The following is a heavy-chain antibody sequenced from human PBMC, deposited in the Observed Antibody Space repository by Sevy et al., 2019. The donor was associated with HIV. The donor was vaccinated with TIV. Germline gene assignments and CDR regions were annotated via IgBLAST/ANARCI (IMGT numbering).Heavy chain of an antibody. D-gene: IGHD6-25*01. J-gene: IGHJ3*02. CDR3: TTVGFTYWAAEAFDI. CDR1: GFTFSIIY. CDR2: MKSKTDGGTT. V-gene: IGHV3-15*01. Sequence: GGSLGLSCAASGFTFSIIYMNWVRQSPGKGLEWVGRMKSKTDGGTTDYAAPVKDRFTMLRDDSKNTLYLQMNSLKADDTAVYYCTTVGFTYWAAEAFDIWGQGTMVTVSS.